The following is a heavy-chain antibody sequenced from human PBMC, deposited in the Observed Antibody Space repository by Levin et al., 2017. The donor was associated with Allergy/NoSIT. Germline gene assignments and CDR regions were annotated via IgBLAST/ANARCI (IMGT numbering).Heavy chain of an antibody. CDR2: IYYTGIT. D-gene: IGHD3-9*01. V-gene: IGHV4-30-4*01. J-gene: IGHJ4*02. Sequence: LRLSCTVSGGSISNGDYYWSWIRQAPGKGLEWIGYIYYTGITYYSPSLKSRLTISVDTSKNQFSLNLTSVTATDSAVYYCARVAVADILAGPRFDYWGQGSLVIVSS. CDR1: GGSISNGDYY. CDR3: ARVAVADILAGPRFDY.